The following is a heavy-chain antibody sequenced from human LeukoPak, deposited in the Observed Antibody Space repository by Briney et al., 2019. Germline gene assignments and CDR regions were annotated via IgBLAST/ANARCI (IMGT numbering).Heavy chain of an antibody. J-gene: IGHJ6*02. V-gene: IGHV3-53*01. D-gene: IGHD3-10*01. CDR2: IYSGGTT. Sequence: GGSLRLSCTASGFTVNTYSMTWVRQAPGKGLEWVSLIYSGGTTYYADSVKGRFTISRDNSKNTLYLQMNSLRVEDTAVYYCAKGRFDMDVWGQGTAVTVSS. CDR3: AKGRFDMDV. CDR1: GFTVNTYS.